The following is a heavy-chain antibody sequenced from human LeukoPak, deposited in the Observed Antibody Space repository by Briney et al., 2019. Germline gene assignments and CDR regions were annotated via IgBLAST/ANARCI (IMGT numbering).Heavy chain of an antibody. D-gene: IGHD3-22*01. V-gene: IGHV3-21*01. CDR2: ISSSSSYI. J-gene: IGHJ4*02. CDR3: ARDLWIDYYDSSGYYSPVFDY. CDR1: GFTFSSYS. Sequence: GGSLRPSCAASGFTFSSYSMMWVRQAPGKGLEWVSSISSSSSYIYYADSVKGRFTISRDNAKNSLYLQMNSLRAEDTAVYYCARDLWIDYYDSSGYYSPVFDYWGQGTLVTVSS.